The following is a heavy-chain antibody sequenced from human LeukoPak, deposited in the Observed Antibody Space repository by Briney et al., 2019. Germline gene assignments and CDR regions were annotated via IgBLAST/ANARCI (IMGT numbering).Heavy chain of an antibody. D-gene: IGHD1-26*01. Sequence: SETLSLTCAVYGGSFSGYYWSWIRQPPGKGLEWIGEINHSGSTNYNPSLKSRVTISVDTSKNQFSLKLSSVTAADTAVYYCAREINSGSYYTYYYYYYMDVWGKGTTVTVSS. CDR1: GGSFSGYY. J-gene: IGHJ6*03. CDR2: INHSGST. V-gene: IGHV4-34*01. CDR3: AREINSGSYYTYYYYYYMDV.